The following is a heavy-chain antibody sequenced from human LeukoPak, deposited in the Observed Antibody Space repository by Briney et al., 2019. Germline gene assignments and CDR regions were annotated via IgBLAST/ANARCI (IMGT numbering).Heavy chain of an antibody. CDR2: ISDDGSRT. Sequence: PGGFLRLSCAASGFTFSYYWMHWVRQAPGKGLVWVSRISDDGSRTTYADSVKGRFAISRDTAKNTLYLQMNSLRAEDTAVYYCARDDGFYSDSSFQDYWGQGTLVTVSS. J-gene: IGHJ4*02. CDR1: GFTFSYYW. D-gene: IGHD2/OR15-2a*01. CDR3: ARDDGFYSDSSFQDY. V-gene: IGHV3-74*01.